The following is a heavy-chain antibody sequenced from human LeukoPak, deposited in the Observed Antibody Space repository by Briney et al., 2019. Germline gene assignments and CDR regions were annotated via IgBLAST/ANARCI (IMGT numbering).Heavy chain of an antibody. CDR1: GFTFSSYA. CDR3: AKGHSDYGDYRWYFDD. D-gene: IGHD4-17*01. Sequence: GGSLRLSCAASGFTFSSYAMSWVRQAPGKGLEWVSAISGSGGSTYYADSVKGRFTISRDNSKNTLYLQMNSLRAEDTAVYYCAKGHSDYGDYRWYFDDWGQGTLVTVSA. J-gene: IGHJ4*02. V-gene: IGHV3-23*01. CDR2: ISGSGGST.